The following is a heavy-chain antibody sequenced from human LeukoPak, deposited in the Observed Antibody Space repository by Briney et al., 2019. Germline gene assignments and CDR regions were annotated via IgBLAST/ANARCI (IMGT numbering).Heavy chain of an antibody. CDR1: AYTFTNYY. Sequence: ASVKVSCKASAYTFTNYYLHWVRQAPGQGLEWMGIINPSGGSTSYAQKFQGRVTMTRDTSTSTVYMELSSLRSEDTAVYYCAREGSSGQLLWGQGSMDTVSS. V-gene: IGHV1-46*01. CDR2: INPSGGST. CDR3: AREGSSGQLL. D-gene: IGHD3-22*01. J-gene: IGHJ3*01.